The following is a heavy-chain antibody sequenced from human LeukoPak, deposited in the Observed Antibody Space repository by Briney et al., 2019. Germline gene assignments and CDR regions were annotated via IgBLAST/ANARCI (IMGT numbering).Heavy chain of an antibody. CDR2: IYYSGST. J-gene: IGHJ4*02. D-gene: IGHD6-6*01. Sequence: SETLSLTCTVSGGSISSSSYYWGWIRQPPGKGLEWIGSIYYSGSTYYNPSLKSRVTISVDTSKNQFSLKLSPVTAADTAVYYCARGIAARHFDYWGQGTLVTVSS. V-gene: IGHV4-39*01. CDR3: ARGIAARHFDY. CDR1: GGSISSSSYY.